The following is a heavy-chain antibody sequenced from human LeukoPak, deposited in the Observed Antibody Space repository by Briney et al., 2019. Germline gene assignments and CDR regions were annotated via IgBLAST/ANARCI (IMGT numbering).Heavy chain of an antibody. V-gene: IGHV3-23*01. CDR3: AKSGDGRGYSTYYYYAMDV. D-gene: IGHD3-22*01. CDR1: GFTFSSYA. Sequence: GGSLRLSCAASGFTFSSYAVSWVRQAPGKGLEWVSAICDRGVSTYYADSVQGRFTISRDNSKNTLYLQMNSLTAGDTAVYYCAKSGDGRGYSTYYYYAMDVWGQGTTVTVSS. CDR2: ICDRGVST. J-gene: IGHJ6*02.